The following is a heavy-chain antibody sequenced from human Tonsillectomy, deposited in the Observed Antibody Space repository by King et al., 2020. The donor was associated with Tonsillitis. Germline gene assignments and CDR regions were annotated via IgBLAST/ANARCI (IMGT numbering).Heavy chain of an antibody. D-gene: IGHD2-21*02. CDR3: AREVTAGGFDY. Sequence: QLVQSGAEMKKPGASVKVSCKASGYIFTGYYIHWVRQAPGQGLEWMGRINPNSGGTNYAQKFQGRVTMTRDTSISTAYMELSRLRYDDTVVYFCAREVTAGGFDYWGQGTLVTVSS. V-gene: IGHV1-2*05. J-gene: IGHJ4*02. CDR2: INPNSGGT. CDR1: GYIFTGYY.